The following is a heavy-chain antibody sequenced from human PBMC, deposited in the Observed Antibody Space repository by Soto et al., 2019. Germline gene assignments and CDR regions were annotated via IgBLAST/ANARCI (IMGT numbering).Heavy chain of an antibody. J-gene: IGHJ4*02. CDR3: AGTVDIVATGEDY. Sequence: SETLSLTCAVYGGSFSGYYWSWIRQPPGKGLEWIGEINHSGSTNYNPSLKSRVTISVDTSKNQFSLKLSSVTAADTAVYYCAGTVDIVATGEDYWGQGTLVTVSS. CDR1: GGSFSGYY. CDR2: INHSGST. D-gene: IGHD5-12*01. V-gene: IGHV4-34*01.